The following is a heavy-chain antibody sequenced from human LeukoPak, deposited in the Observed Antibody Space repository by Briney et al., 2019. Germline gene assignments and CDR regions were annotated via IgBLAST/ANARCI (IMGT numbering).Heavy chain of an antibody. D-gene: IGHD6-19*01. CDR3: ASLSETVAGDY. CDR2: VDHSGST. V-gene: IGHV4-34*01. Sequence: GALRLSCAASGFTFSSYAMSWVRQPPGKGLEWIGEVDHSGSTNYNPSLKSRVTMAVDTSKNQFSLKLSSVTAADTAVYYCASLSETVAGDYWGQGTLVTVSS. J-gene: IGHJ4*02. CDR1: GFTFSSYA.